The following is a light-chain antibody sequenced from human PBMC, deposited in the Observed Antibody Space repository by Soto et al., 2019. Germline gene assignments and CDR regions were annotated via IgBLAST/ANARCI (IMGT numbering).Light chain of an antibody. V-gene: IGLV2-14*01. J-gene: IGLJ6*01. CDR1: SSDVGGYNY. Sequence: QSVLTQPASVSGSPGQSITISCTGTSSDVGGYNYVSWYQQQPGKAPKFMIYDVTNRPSVVSNRFSGSKSGNTASLTISGLQAEGEADNYCCSYTTSNNRHTIFG. CDR3: CSYTTSNNRHTI. CDR2: DVT.